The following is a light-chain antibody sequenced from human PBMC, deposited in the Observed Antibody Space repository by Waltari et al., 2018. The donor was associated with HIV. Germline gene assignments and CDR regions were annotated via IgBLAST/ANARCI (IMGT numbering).Light chain of an antibody. CDR2: DAS. CDR1: QSVSSY. V-gene: IGKV3-11*01. CDR3: QQRSNWPLT. J-gene: IGKJ4*01. Sequence: IVLTQSQATLYLSPGERAPLSCRASQSVSSYLAWYQQKPGQAPRLLIFDASKRATGIPARFSGSGSGTDFTLTISSLEPEDFAVYYCQQRSNWPLTFGGGTKVQIK.